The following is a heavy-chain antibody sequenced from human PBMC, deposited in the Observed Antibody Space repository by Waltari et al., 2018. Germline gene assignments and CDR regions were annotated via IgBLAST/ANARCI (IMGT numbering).Heavy chain of an antibody. CDR1: GGSFSGYY. Sequence: QVQLQQWGAGLLKPSETLSLTCAVYGGSFSGYYWSWIRQPPGKGLEWIGEINHSGSTNYNPSLKGRVTISVDTSKNQFSLKLSSVTAADTAVYYCARHNANYYDSSGYQNLFDYWGQGTLVTVSS. CDR2: INHSGST. CDR3: ARHNANYYDSSGYQNLFDY. V-gene: IGHV4-34*01. D-gene: IGHD3-22*01. J-gene: IGHJ4*02.